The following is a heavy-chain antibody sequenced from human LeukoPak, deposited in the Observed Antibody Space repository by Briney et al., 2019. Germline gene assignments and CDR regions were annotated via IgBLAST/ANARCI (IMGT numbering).Heavy chain of an antibody. Sequence: GGSLRLSCAASGFTFSSYWMHWVRQGPGKGLVWVSRLNSDGRSKSYADSVKGRFTISRDNAKNTLYLQMNSLRAEDTAVYYCARGGLYYDTSGYFYWGQGPLVTVSS. CDR3: ARGGLYYDTSGYFY. V-gene: IGHV3-74*01. J-gene: IGHJ4*02. D-gene: IGHD3-22*01. CDR2: LNSDGRSK. CDR1: GFTFSSYW.